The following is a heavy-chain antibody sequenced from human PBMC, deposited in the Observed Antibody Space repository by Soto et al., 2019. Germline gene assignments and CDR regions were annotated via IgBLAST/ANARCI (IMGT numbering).Heavy chain of an antibody. Sequence: EVRLLESGGGLVQPGGSLRLSCAASGFTFSSYAMSWVRQAPGKGLEWVSTISGSGGGTYYADSMKGRFTISRDNSKNTLYLQMNSLRAEDTAVYYCAKVGVIRWLVRNGFDYWGQGTLVTVSS. J-gene: IGHJ4*02. CDR3: AKVGVIRWLVRNGFDY. CDR1: GFTFSSYA. V-gene: IGHV3-23*01. D-gene: IGHD6-19*01. CDR2: ISGSGGGT.